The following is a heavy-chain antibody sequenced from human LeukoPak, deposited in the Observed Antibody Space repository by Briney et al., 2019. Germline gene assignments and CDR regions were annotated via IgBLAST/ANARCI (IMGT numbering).Heavy chain of an antibody. V-gene: IGHV1-69*04. CDR1: GGPFDNYA. J-gene: IGHJ3*01. Sequence: ASVKISCKSSGGPFDNYAINWVRQAPGQGLEWMGRIIPSLNLANYAQIRVTITADKSTATAYMELSGLRYEDTAVYYCARRTDRVDDAFDVWGQGTMVTVSS. CDR3: ARRTDRVDDAFDV. D-gene: IGHD3/OR15-3a*01. CDR2: IIPSLNLA.